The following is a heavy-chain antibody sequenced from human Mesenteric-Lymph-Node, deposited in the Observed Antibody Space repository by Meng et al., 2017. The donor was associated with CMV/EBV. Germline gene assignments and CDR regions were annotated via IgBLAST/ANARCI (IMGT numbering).Heavy chain of an antibody. CDR3: ATTPQNYGANGPFDY. J-gene: IGHJ4*02. V-gene: IGHV4-28*05. D-gene: IGHD4/OR15-4a*01. CDR1: GYSISSSNW. CDR2: IYYSGSI. Sequence: SETLSLTCAVSGYSISSSNWWGWIRQPPGKGLEWIGYIYYSGSIYYNPSLKSRVTMSVDTSKNQFSLKLSSVTAVDTAVYYCATTPQNYGANGPFDYWGQGTLVTVSS.